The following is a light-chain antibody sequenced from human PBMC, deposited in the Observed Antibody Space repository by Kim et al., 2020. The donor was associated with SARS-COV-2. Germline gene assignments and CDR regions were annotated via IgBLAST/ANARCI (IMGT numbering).Light chain of an antibody. Sequence: VSPEQTARITCSGDVLAKKYARWFQQKPGQAPVLVIYKDSERPSGIPERFSGSSSGTTVTLTISGAQVEDEADYYCYSAADNAWVFGGGTQLTVL. V-gene: IGLV3-27*01. CDR2: KDS. J-gene: IGLJ3*02. CDR3: YSAADNAWV. CDR1: VLAKKY.